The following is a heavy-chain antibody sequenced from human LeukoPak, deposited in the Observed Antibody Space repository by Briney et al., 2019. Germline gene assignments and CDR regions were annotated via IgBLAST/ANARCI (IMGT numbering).Heavy chain of an antibody. CDR2: IGAYNGSP. CDR3: AREKEYCGGDCSVFDY. D-gene: IGHD2-21*02. Sequence: GASVKVSCKASGYTFRSYGITWVRQAPGQGLEWMGWIGAYNGSPNYAQKVQGRVTMTTDTSTSTAYMEVRSLRSDDTAVYYCAREKEYCGGDCSVFDYWGQGTLDTVSS. J-gene: IGHJ4*02. CDR1: GYTFRSYG. V-gene: IGHV1-18*01.